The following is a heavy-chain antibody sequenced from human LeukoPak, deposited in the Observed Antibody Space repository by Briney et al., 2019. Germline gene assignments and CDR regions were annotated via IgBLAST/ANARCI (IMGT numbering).Heavy chain of an antibody. D-gene: IGHD2-2*01. Sequence: SETLSLTCTVSGGSISSYYWSWIRQPAGKGLEWIGRIYTSGSTNYNPSLKSRVTMSVDTSKNQFSLKLSSVTVADTAVYYCASDLRDIVVVPAATRYYYYMDVWGKGTTVTVSS. CDR2: IYTSGST. CDR3: ASDLRDIVVVPAATRYYYYMDV. J-gene: IGHJ6*03. V-gene: IGHV4-4*07. CDR1: GGSISSYY.